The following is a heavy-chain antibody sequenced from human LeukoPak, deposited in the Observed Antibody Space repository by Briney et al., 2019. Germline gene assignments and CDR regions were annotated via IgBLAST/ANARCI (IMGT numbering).Heavy chain of an antibody. CDR1: AYTVSSYY. CDR2: IYRDGST. V-gene: IGHV3-53*01. CDR3: ARMAGRYDIGSGDWYYLDY. Sequence: PVGSLRLSCAASAYTVSSYYMDWVRQAPGKGLVWVSVIYRDGSTYYADSVKGRFTISRDNSKNTLYLQMNSLRAEDTAVYYCARMAGRYDIGSGDWYYLDYWGQGTLVTVSS. J-gene: IGHJ4*02. D-gene: IGHD3-9*01.